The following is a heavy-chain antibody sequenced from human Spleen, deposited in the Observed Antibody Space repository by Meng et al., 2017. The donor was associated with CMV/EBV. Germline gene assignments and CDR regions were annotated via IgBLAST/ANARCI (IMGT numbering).Heavy chain of an antibody. CDR2: INPNSGDT. J-gene: IGHJ6*02. D-gene: IGHD5-18*01. CDR3: AAANTATGYYYYYGMDV. CDR1: GYTFTGYY. Sequence: ASVKVSCKSSGYTFTGYYLHWVRQAPGQGLEWMGWINPNSGDTNYAQKFQDRVTVTRDTSISTVYMELTRLSSDDTAVYYCAAANTATGYYYYYGMDVWGQGTTVTVSS. V-gene: IGHV1-2*02.